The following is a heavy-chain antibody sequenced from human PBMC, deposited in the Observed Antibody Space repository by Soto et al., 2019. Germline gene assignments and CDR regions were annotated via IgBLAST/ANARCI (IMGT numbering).Heavy chain of an antibody. J-gene: IGHJ5*02. CDR1: GYTFSSYA. D-gene: IGHD4-17*01. V-gene: IGHV1-3*01. Sequence: GASVKVSCKASGYTFSSYAMNWVRQAPGQRLEWMGWINAGNGNTKYSQKFQGRVTISRDTSASTAYMELSSLRSEDTAVYYCARGVSTVTPNWFDPWGQGSLVT. CDR2: INAGNGNT. CDR3: ARGVSTVTPNWFDP.